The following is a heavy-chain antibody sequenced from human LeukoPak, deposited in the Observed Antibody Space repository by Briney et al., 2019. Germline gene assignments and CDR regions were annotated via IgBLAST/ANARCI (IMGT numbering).Heavy chain of an antibody. CDR1: GYRFAAYY. CDR3: ARDRADNWDRSGYYPDAFDM. Sequence: ASVKVSCKASGYRFAAYYIHWVRQAPGQRPEWMGWISPNNGVTKYAQRFQGRVTMAWDTSISTAHMELRRLTSDDTAVYYCARDRADNWDRSGYYPDAFDMWGQGTMVTVS. J-gene: IGHJ3*02. D-gene: IGHD3-22*01. CDR2: ISPNNGVT. V-gene: IGHV1-2*02.